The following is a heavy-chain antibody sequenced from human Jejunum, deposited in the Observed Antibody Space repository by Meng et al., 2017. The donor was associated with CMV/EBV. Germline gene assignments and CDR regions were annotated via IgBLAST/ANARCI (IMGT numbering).Heavy chain of an antibody. D-gene: IGHD3-22*01. Sequence: QLQLQQWGEGLLKPSETLSLTCAVYGGSFSGYYWSWIRKPPGKGLEWIGEINHSRGTKYNPSLKSRVTISADTSKNQFSLKLTSVTAADTAVYYCARGNYDSSGYYLDYWGQGTLVTVSS. V-gene: IGHV4-34*01. J-gene: IGHJ4*02. CDR2: INHSRGT. CDR3: ARGNYDSSGYYLDY. CDR1: GGSFSGYY.